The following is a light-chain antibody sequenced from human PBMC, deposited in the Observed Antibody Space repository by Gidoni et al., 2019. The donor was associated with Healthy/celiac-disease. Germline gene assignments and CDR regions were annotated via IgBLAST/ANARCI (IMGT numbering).Light chain of an antibody. CDR1: QDISNY. CDR2: DAS. V-gene: IGKV1-33*01. CDR3: QQYDNLPHT. J-gene: IGKJ4*01. Sequence: DIQMTQSPSSLSASVGDRVTITCQASQDISNYLNWYQQKPGKAPKLLIYDASNLETAVPSRFSGSGSGTDFTFAISSLQPEDIATYYCQQYDNLPHTFGGXTKVEIK.